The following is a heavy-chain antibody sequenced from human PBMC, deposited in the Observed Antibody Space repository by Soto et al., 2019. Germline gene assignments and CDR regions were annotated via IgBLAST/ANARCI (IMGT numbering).Heavy chain of an antibody. V-gene: IGHV4-61*01. CDR2: IYYSGST. J-gene: IGHJ5*02. Sequence: SETLSLTCTVSGGSVSSGSYYWSWIRQPPGKGLEWIGYIYYSGSTNYNPSLKSRVTISVDTSKNQFSLKLSSVTAADTAVYYCARGPRPQWLAPTHGPWFDPWGQGTLVTVSS. CDR1: GGSVSSGSYY. CDR3: ARGPRPQWLAPTHGPWFDP. D-gene: IGHD6-19*01.